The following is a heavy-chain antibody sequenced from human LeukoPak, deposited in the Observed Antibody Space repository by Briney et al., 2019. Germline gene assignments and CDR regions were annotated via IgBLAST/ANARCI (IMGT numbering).Heavy chain of an antibody. J-gene: IGHJ4*02. V-gene: IGHV3-48*03. CDR2: ISRSATTI. CDR3: AREGAVAVYGY. Sequence: GGSLRLSCAASGFTFSSYEMNWVRQAPGKGLEWVSTISRSATTIYYADSVKGRFTISRDNAKNSLYLQMNSLRAEDTAVYYCAREGAVAVYGYWGQGTLVTVSS. CDR1: GFTFSSYE. D-gene: IGHD6-19*01.